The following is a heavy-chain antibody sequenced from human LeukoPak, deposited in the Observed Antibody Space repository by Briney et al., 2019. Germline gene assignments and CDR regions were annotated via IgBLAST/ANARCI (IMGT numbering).Heavy chain of an antibody. Sequence: GGSLRLSCAASGFTFSNYAMSWVRQAPGEGLGWVSTISGGGGNTYYADSVKGRFTISRDNSKNTLYLQMNSLRAEDTAVYYCANADPVTRGFDYWGQGSLVTVSS. CDR3: ANADPVTRGFDY. D-gene: IGHD4-11*01. V-gene: IGHV3-23*01. CDR1: GFTFSNYA. J-gene: IGHJ4*02. CDR2: ISGGGGNT.